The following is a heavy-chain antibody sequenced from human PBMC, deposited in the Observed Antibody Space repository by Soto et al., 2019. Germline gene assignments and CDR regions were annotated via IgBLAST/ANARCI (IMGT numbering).Heavy chain of an antibody. CDR1: GGTFSSYA. CDR3: ARVRVRFLEWLGSEG. V-gene: IGHV1-69*12. J-gene: IGHJ4*02. CDR2: IIPIFGTA. Sequence: QVQLVQSGAEVKKPGSSVKVSCKASGGTFSSYAFSWVRQAPGQGLEWMGGIIPIFGTANYAQKFQGRVTITADESTSTAYMELSSLRSEDTAVYYCARVRVRFLEWLGSEGWGQGTLGTVSS. D-gene: IGHD3-3*01.